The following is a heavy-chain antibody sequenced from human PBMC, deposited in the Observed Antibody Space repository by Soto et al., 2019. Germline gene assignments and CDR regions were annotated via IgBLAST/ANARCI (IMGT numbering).Heavy chain of an antibody. CDR3: ARWGSTYYDFWSGYYSYFFDY. Sequence: SETLSLTCAVYGGSFSGYYWSWIRQPPGKGLEWIGEINHSGSTNYNPSLKSRVTISVDTSKNQFSLKLSSVTAADTAVYYCARWGSTYYDFWSGYYSYFFDYWGQGTLVTVSS. CDR1: GGSFSGYY. V-gene: IGHV4-34*01. J-gene: IGHJ4*02. D-gene: IGHD3-3*01. CDR2: INHSGST.